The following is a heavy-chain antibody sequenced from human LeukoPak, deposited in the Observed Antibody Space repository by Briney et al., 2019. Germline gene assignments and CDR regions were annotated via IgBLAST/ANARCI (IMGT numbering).Heavy chain of an antibody. CDR1: RFTFSSYA. Sequence: GGSLRLSCADSRFTFSSYAMIWVRQAPGKGLEWVSAISGSGGSTNYADSVKGRFTISRDNSKNTLYLQMNSLRAEDTAVYYCAKDKWMVGYALDIWGQGTMVTVSS. V-gene: IGHV3-23*01. CDR2: ISGSGGST. D-gene: IGHD6-19*01. CDR3: AKDKWMVGYALDI. J-gene: IGHJ3*02.